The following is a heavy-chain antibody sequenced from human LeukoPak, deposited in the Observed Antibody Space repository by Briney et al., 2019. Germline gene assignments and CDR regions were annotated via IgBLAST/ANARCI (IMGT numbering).Heavy chain of an antibody. CDR3: ARDDSRDGYNTHYYGMDV. CDR1: GFTFSSYW. J-gene: IGHJ6*02. CDR2: IKQDGSEK. Sequence: TGGSLRLSCAASGFTFSSYWMSWVRQAPGKGREWVANIKQDGSEKYYVDSVKGRFTISRDNAKNSLYLQMNSLRAEDTAVYYCARDDSRDGYNTHYYGMDVWGQGTTVTVSS. D-gene: IGHD5-24*01. V-gene: IGHV3-7*01.